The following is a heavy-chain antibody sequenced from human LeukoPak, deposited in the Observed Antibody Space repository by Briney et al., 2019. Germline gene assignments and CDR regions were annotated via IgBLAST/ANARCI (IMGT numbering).Heavy chain of an antibody. D-gene: IGHD5-12*01. CDR1: GSTFSRYA. CDR2: ISYDGSNK. V-gene: IGHV3-30*04. Sequence: PGRSLRLSCAASGSTFSRYAMHWARQAPGKGLDRVAVISYDGSNKYYADSVKGRLTISSDNSKNTLYLQMNSLRAEDTAVYYCARDRGYSGYDFFDYWGQGTLVTVSS. J-gene: IGHJ4*02. CDR3: ARDRGYSGYDFFDY.